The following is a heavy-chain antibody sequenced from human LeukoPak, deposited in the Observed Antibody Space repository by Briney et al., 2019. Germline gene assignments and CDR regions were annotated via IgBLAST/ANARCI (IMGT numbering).Heavy chain of an antibody. CDR2: ISGSGGST. D-gene: IGHD2-2*02. J-gene: IGHJ4*02. V-gene: IGHV3-23*01. Sequence: GGSLRLSCAASGFTFSSYAMSWVRQAPGKGLEWVSAISGSGGSTYYADSVKGRFTISGDTSKNTLYLQMNSLRAEDTAVYYCAKVWCSSTSCYTQRGYFDYWGQGTLVTVSS. CDR1: GFTFSSYA. CDR3: AKVWCSSTSCYTQRGYFDY.